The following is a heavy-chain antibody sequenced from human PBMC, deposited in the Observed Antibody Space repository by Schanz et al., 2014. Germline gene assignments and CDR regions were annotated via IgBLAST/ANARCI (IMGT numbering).Heavy chain of an antibody. CDR2: IFHSGTT. Sequence: QVQLQESGPGLVKPSGTLSLTCVVSGGSISSGVWWTWARQSPGKGLEWIGEIFHSGTTNYNPSRESRLTISVDPSKNHFSLTLSSVTAADTAVYYCARMGYSLYCSGGSCQFDYWGQGTLVTVSS. V-gene: IGHV4-4*02. CDR1: GGSISSGVW. D-gene: IGHD2-15*01. CDR3: ARMGYSLYCSGGSCQFDY. J-gene: IGHJ4*02.